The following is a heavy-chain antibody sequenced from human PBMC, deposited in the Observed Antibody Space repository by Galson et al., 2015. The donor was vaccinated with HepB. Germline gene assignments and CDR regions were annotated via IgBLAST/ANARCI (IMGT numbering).Heavy chain of an antibody. V-gene: IGHV4-59*08. CDR1: GGSISSYY. CDR3: ARTTIYPAFDP. J-gene: IGHJ5*02. Sequence: SETLSLTCTVSGGSISSYYWSWIRQPPGKGLEWIGYIYYSGSTNYNPSLKSRVTISVDTSKNQFSLKLSSVTAADTAVYYCARTTIYPAFDPWGQGTLVTVSS. CDR2: IYYSGST. D-gene: IGHD3-3*01.